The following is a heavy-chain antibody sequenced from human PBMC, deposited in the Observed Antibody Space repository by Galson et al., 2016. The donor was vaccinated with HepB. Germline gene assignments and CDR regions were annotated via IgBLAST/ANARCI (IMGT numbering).Heavy chain of an antibody. CDR2: ISFHENNK. CDR3: ARGATSGSYNFDY. J-gene: IGHJ4*02. D-gene: IGHD1-26*01. V-gene: IGHV3-30-3*01. Sequence: SLRLSCAASGFTFSRSTMHWVRQAPGKGLEWVAVISFHENNKDYADSVKGRFTISRDSSQNTLYLQMNSLRAEDTAVYYCARGATSGSYNFDYWGQGTLVTVSS. CDR1: GFTFSRST.